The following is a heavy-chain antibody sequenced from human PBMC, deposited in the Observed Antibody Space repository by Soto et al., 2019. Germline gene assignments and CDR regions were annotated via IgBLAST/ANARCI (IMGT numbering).Heavy chain of an antibody. J-gene: IGHJ4*02. CDR2: INAGDGHT. D-gene: IGHD3-10*01. V-gene: IGHV1-3*01. CDR1: GYVFTKCA. Sequence: QVQLVQSGAEVKNPGASVKVSCKTSGYVFTKCAIHWVRQAPGQRPEWLGWINAGDGHTKYSQKFQGRLTITRDTSASTAYFELNSLRSEDTGFYYCATYNGSGTYYNPPPFSYWGQGTLVSVSS. CDR3: ATYNGSGTYYNPPPFSY.